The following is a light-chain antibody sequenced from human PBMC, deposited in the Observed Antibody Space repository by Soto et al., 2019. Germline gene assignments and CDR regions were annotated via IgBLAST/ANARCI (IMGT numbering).Light chain of an antibody. CDR2: EVS. CDR1: SSDVGGYNY. Sequence: QSVLTQPASVSGSPGQSITISCTGTSSDVGGYNYVSWYQQHPGKAPKLMIYEVSNRPSGVSNRFSGSKSGNTASLTISGLQAEDEADYYCSSYTSSITLVFGTGTKVT. J-gene: IGLJ1*01. V-gene: IGLV2-14*01. CDR3: SSYTSSITLV.